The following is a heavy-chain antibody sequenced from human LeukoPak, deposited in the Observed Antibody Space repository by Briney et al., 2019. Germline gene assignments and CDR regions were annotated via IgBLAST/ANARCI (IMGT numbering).Heavy chain of an antibody. Sequence: GGSLRLSCAASGFILRNNWMHWVRQAPGKGLEWVSRNSGDGSSTTYADSVKGRFIISRDDAKNTLYLQMNSLRAEDTALYYCARDIALAGNYLDYWGQGTLVTVSS. CDR1: GFILRNNW. D-gene: IGHD6-19*01. CDR3: ARDIALAGNYLDY. V-gene: IGHV3-74*01. J-gene: IGHJ4*02. CDR2: NSGDGSST.